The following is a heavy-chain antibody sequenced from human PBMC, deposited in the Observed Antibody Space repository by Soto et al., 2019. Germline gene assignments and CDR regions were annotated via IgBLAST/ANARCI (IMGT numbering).Heavy chain of an antibody. J-gene: IGHJ5*02. CDR3: ARQTECSGGSCYSNWFDP. Sequence: QVQLVESGGGVVQPGRSLRLSCAASGFTFSSYGMHWVRQAPGKGLEWVAVIWYDGSNKYYADSVKGRFTISRDNSKNTLYLQMNSLRAEDTAVYYCARQTECSGGSCYSNWFDPWGQGTLVTVSS. D-gene: IGHD2-15*01. V-gene: IGHV3-33*01. CDR1: GFTFSSYG. CDR2: IWYDGSNK.